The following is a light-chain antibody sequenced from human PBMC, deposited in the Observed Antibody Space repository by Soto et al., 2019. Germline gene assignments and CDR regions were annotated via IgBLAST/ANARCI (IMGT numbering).Light chain of an antibody. CDR3: QHYNSYSPWT. CDR2: KAS. Sequence: DIQMTQSPSTLSGSVGDRVTITCRASQTISSWLAWYQQKPGKAPKLLIYKASTLKSGVPSRFSGSGSGTEFTLTISSLQPDDFATYYCQHYNSYSPWTFGQGTKVDNK. V-gene: IGKV1-5*03. J-gene: IGKJ1*01. CDR1: QTISSW.